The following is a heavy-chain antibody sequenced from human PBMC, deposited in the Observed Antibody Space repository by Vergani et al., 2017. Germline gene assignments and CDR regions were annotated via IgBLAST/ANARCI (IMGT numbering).Heavy chain of an antibody. V-gene: IGHV4-59*01. J-gene: IGHJ3*02. CDR1: GGSISSYY. D-gene: IGHD1-26*01. Sequence: QVQLQESGPGLVKPSETLSLTCTVSGGSISSYYWSWIRQPPGKGLEWIGYIYYSGSTNYNPSLKSRVTISVDTSKNQFSLKLSSVTAADTAVYYCAKGASGSYWDDAFDIWGQGTMVTVSS. CDR2: IYYSGST. CDR3: AKGASGSYWDDAFDI.